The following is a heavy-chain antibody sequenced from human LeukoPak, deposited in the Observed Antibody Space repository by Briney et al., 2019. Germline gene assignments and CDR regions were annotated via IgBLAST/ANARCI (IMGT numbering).Heavy chain of an antibody. CDR1: GFSFGDYA. V-gene: IGHV3-9*01. CDR3: AKDRGSSRYGRLDY. Sequence: GGSLRLSCAASGFSFGDYAMHWVRQAPGKGLEWVSGISWNGGSIGYADSVKGRFTISRDNAKNSLYLQMNSLRADDTALYYCAKDRGSSRYGRLDYWGQGTLVTVSS. D-gene: IGHD6-13*01. CDR2: ISWNGGSI. J-gene: IGHJ4*02.